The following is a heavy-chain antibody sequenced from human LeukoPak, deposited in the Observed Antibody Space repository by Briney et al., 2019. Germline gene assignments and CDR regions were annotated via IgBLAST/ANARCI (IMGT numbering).Heavy chain of an antibody. CDR2: ISSSSSYI. D-gene: IGHD1-26*01. Sequence: PGGSLRLSCAASGFTFSSYSMNWVRQAPGKGLEWVSSISSSSSYIYYADSVKGRFTISRDNAKNSLYLQMNSLRAEDTAVYYCARDRGIVGAAVPFDIWGQGTMVTVSS. CDR3: ARDRGIVGAAVPFDI. CDR1: GFTFSSYS. V-gene: IGHV3-21*01. J-gene: IGHJ3*02.